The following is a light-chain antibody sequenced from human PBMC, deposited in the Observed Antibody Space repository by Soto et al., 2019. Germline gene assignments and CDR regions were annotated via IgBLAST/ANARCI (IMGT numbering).Light chain of an antibody. CDR3: HQYNNWPPWT. CDR1: RGISSK. V-gene: IGKV3-15*01. J-gene: IGKJ1*01. Sequence: EIVLTQSPGTLSLSPGERATLSCRASRGISSKLAWYQQKPGQAPRLLIYDASTRATGIPARFSGSGSGTEFTLTISSLQSEDFAVYYCHQYNNWPPWTFGQGTKVDIK. CDR2: DAS.